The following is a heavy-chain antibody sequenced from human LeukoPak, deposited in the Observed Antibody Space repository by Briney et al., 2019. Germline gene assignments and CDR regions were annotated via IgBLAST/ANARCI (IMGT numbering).Heavy chain of an antibody. Sequence: PSKTLSLTCTVSGDSISSSSYYWGWIRQPPGKGLEWIVNIYYSGRTYYSPPLKSRLTISVDTSKNQFSLKLTSVTAADTAVYYCARVHDLGYCTSTTCYGGYYFDYWGQGTLVTVSS. J-gene: IGHJ4*02. CDR1: GDSISSSSYY. D-gene: IGHD2-2*01. CDR2: IYYSGRT. V-gene: IGHV4-39*07. CDR3: ARVHDLGYCTSTTCYGGYYFDY.